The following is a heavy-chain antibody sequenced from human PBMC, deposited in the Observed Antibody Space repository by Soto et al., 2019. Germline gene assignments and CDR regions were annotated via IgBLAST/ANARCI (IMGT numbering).Heavy chain of an antibody. CDR2: IYSAGST. CDR3: ARGRGYSYGFWGEFDY. J-gene: IGHJ4*02. D-gene: IGHD5-18*01. V-gene: IGHV3-53*01. CDR1: GLTVSSSY. Sequence: GGSLRLSCAASGLTVSSSYMSWVRQAPGKGLQWVSVIYSAGSTYYANSVKGRFTISRDISTNMVYLQMSSLTDEDTAVYYCARGRGYSYGFWGEFDYWGQGTLVTVSS.